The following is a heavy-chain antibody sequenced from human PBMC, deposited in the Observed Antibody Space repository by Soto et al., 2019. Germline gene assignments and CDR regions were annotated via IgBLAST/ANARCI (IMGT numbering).Heavy chain of an antibody. CDR3: ARARDYSGYDWYFDY. CDR2: IYYSGST. CDR1: GGSISSYY. D-gene: IGHD5-12*01. Sequence: ETLSLTCTVAGGSISSYYWSWIRQPPGKGLEWIGYIYYSGSTNYNPSLKSRVTISVDTSKNQFSLKLSSVTAADTAVYYCARARDYSGYDWYFDYWGQGTLVTVSS. V-gene: IGHV4-59*01. J-gene: IGHJ4*02.